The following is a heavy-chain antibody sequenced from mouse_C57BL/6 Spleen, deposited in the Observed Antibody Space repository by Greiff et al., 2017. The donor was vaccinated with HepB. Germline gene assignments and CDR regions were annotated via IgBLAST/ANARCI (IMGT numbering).Heavy chain of an antibody. J-gene: IGHJ1*03. D-gene: IGHD1-1*01. CDR3: ARSIYYYGSSYWYFDV. CDR2: IYPGDGDT. CDR1: GYAFSSSW. V-gene: IGHV1-82*01. Sequence: QVQLQQSGPELVKPGASVKISCKASGYAFSSSWMNRVKQRPGKGLEWIGRIYPGDGDTNYNGKFKGKATLTADKSSSTAYMQLSSLTSEDSAVYFCARSIYYYGSSYWYFDVWGTGTTVTVSS.